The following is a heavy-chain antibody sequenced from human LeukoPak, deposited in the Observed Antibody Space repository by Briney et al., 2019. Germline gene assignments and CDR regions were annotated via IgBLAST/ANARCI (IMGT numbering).Heavy chain of an antibody. CDR2: ISGSRGST. CDR1: GFTFSSYA. J-gene: IGHJ4*02. CDR3: AKDYGILTGYPNFDY. Sequence: GSLRLSCAASGFTFSSYAMSWVRQAPGKGLEWVSAISGSRGSTYYSDSVKGRFTISRDNSKNTLYLQINSLRAEDTAVYYCAKDYGILTGYPNFDYWGQGTLVTVSS. V-gene: IGHV3-23*01. D-gene: IGHD3-9*01.